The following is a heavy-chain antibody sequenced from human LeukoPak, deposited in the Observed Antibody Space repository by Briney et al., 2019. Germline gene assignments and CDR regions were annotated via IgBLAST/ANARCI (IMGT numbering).Heavy chain of an antibody. V-gene: IGHV4-31*03. CDR2: IYYSGST. Sequence: PSETLSLTCTVSGGSISSSFYYWGWIRQHPGKGLEWIGYIYYSGSTYYNPSLKSRVTISVDTSKNQFSLKLSSVTAADTAVYYCARETEDSSGFYGMDVWGQGTTVTVSS. CDR1: GGSISSSFYY. D-gene: IGHD3-22*01. J-gene: IGHJ6*02. CDR3: ARETEDSSGFYGMDV.